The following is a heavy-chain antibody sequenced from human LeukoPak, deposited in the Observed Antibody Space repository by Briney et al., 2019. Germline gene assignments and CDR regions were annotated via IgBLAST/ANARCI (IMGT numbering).Heavy chain of an antibody. CDR2: IRQDESER. J-gene: IGHJ6*03. CDR1: GFTFSSYW. Sequence: GGSLRLSCAASGFTFSSYWMSWVRQAPGKGLEWVANIRQDESERYFADSVKGRFTISRDNAKKSVYLHMSSLRAEETALYYCARLSAYYYGSYFYYYMDVWGKGTTVTVSS. V-gene: IGHV3-7*01. D-gene: IGHD3-10*01. CDR3: ARLSAYYYGSYFYYYMDV.